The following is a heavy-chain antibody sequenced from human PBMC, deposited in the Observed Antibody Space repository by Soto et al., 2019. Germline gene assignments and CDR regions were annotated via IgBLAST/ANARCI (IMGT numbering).Heavy chain of an antibody. J-gene: IGHJ1*01. V-gene: IGHV3-74*01. CDR2: INSDGSST. CDR1: GFTFSSYW. Sequence: EVQLVESGGGLVQPGGSLRLSCAASGFTFSSYWMHWVRQAPGKGLVWVSRINSDGSSTSYADPVKGRFTISRDNAKNTLYLQMNSLRAEDTAVYYCARVPRSSGWYGAEYFQHWGQGTLVTVSS. CDR3: ARVPRSSGWYGAEYFQH. D-gene: IGHD6-19*01.